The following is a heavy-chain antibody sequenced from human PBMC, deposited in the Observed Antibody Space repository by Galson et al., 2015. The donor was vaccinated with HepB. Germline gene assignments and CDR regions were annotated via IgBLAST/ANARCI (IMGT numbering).Heavy chain of an antibody. V-gene: IGHV4-30-4*01. CDR1: GGSISSGDYY. D-gene: IGHD1-26*01. J-gene: IGHJ3*02. CDR2: IYYSGST. CDR3: ARGIVGADAFDI. Sequence: LSLTCTVSGGSISSGDYYWSWIRQPPGKGLEWIGYIYYSGSTYYNPSLKSRVTISVDTSKNQFSLKLSSVTAADTAVYYCARGIVGADAFDIWGQGTMVTVSS.